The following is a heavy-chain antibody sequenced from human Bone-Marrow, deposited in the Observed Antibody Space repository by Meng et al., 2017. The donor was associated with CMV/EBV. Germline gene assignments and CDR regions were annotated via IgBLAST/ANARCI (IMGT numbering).Heavy chain of an antibody. CDR2: VNPNGGVT. V-gene: IGHV1-2*02. J-gene: IGHJ6*01. CDR3: ARDFLYAENGMDV. Sequence: ASVKVSCKASGYTFTGYFIHWVRQAPGQGLEWMGWVNPNGGVTYYAQKFLGSVTMTRDSSISTAYMELSGLRSNDMAVYYCARDFLYAENGMDVWGQGTTVTGSS. CDR1: GYTFTGYF. D-gene: IGHD2-8*01.